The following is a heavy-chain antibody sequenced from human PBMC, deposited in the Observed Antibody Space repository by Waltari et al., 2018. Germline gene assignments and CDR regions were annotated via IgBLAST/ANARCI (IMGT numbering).Heavy chain of an antibody. D-gene: IGHD1-26*01. CDR3: ARQKWELPSSLDY. J-gene: IGHJ4*02. Sequence: QVQLQQWGAGLLKPSETLSLTCAVYGGSFSGYYWSWIRQPPGEGLEWIGEINHSGSTNYNPSLKSRVTISVDTSKNQFSLKLSSVTAADTAVYYCARQKWELPSSLDYWGQGTLVTVSS. V-gene: IGHV4-34*01. CDR2: INHSGST. CDR1: GGSFSGYY.